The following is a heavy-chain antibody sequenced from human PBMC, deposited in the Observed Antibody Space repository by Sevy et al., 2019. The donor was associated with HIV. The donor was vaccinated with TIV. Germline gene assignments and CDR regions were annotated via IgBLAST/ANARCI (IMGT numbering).Heavy chain of an antibody. D-gene: IGHD3-22*01. CDR3: AGWKTYYYDSSGYYFDY. J-gene: IGHJ4*02. CDR2: IYYSGST. V-gene: IGHV4-61*01. Sequence: SETLSLTCTVSGGSVSSGSYYWSWIRQPPGKGLEWIGYIYYSGSTNYNPSLKSRVTISVDTSKNQFSLKLSSVTAADTAVYYCAGWKTYYYDSSGYYFDYWGQGTLVTVSS. CDR1: GGSVSSGSYY.